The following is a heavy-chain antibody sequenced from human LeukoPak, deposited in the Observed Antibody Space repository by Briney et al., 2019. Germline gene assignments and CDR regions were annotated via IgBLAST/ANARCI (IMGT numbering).Heavy chain of an antibody. J-gene: IGHJ2*01. V-gene: IGHV1-2*02. Sequence: GASVKVSCKASGYTFTGYYMHWVRQAPGQGLEWMGWINPNSGGTNYAQKFQGRVTMTRDTSISTAYMELSRLRSDDTAVYYCAREKHSAARHWYFDLWGRGTLVTVSS. CDR2: INPNSGGT. D-gene: IGHD6-6*01. CDR3: AREKHSAARHWYFDL. CDR1: GYTFTGYY.